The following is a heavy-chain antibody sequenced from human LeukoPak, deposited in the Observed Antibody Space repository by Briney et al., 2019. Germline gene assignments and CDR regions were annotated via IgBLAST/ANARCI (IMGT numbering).Heavy chain of an antibody. V-gene: IGHV3-11*04. CDR2: INGSGGSI. D-gene: IGHD2-21*01. J-gene: IGHJ4*02. Sequence: GGSLRLSCAASGFTFSDYSMNWIRQAPGKGLEWISYINGSGGSIKYGDSMKGRFIISRDNAKNSLYLQLNRLRAEDTAVYYCARFALNQVLLLGWAYFDYWGQGILVTVST. CDR1: GFTFSDYS. CDR3: ARFALNQVLLLGWAYFDY.